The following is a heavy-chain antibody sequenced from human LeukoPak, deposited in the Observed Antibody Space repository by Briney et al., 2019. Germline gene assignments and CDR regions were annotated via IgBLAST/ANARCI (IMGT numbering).Heavy chain of an antibody. J-gene: IGHJ4*02. D-gene: IGHD3-9*01. V-gene: IGHV3-23*01. CDR3: AKESNPRTYYDILTGYFDY. Sequence: PGGSLRLSCAASGFTFSSYGMSWVRQAPGKGLEWVSAISGSGGSTYYADSVKGRFTISRDNSKNTLYLQMNSLRAEDTAVYYCAKESNPRTYYDILTGYFDYWGQGTLVTVSS. CDR2: ISGSGGST. CDR1: GFTFSSYG.